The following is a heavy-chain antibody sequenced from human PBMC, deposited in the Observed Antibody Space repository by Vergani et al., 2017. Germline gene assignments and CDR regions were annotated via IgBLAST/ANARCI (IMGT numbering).Heavy chain of an antibody. CDR1: GFTFNQYG. V-gene: IGHV3-33*01. Sequence: QVQLVESGGGVVQLGRSLRLSCVASGFTFNQYGMHWVRQAPGKGLEWVAVTWYDGNNKQYADSVKGRFTISRDNSKSTVYLQMNSLRDEDTGVYYCVRDLRLLYNRFDPWGQGTLVTVSS. CDR3: VRDLRLLYNRFDP. CDR2: TWYDGNNK. D-gene: IGHD1-14*01. J-gene: IGHJ5*02.